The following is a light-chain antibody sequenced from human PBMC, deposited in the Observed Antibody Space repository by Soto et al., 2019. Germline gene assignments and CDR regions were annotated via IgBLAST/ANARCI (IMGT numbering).Light chain of an antibody. CDR1: QSVSSS. Sequence: EILMTQSPATLSVSPGERATLSCWASQSVSSSLAWYQQKPGQAPRLLIYGASTRATGIPARFSGSGSGTGFTFNISSLQSEDLAVYFCQQYNKWPLSFGGGTKVDIK. V-gene: IGKV3-15*01. CDR3: QQYNKWPLS. J-gene: IGKJ4*01. CDR2: GAS.